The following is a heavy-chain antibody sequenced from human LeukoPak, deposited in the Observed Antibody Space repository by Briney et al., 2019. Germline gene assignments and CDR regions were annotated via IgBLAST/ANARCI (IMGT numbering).Heavy chain of an antibody. CDR1: GFTFSSYS. J-gene: IGHJ3*02. CDR3: ARDGMVRGVIIWDAFDI. V-gene: IGHV3-48*02. CDR2: ISSSMSTI. Sequence: PGGSLRLSCAASGFTFSSYSMNWVRQAPGKGLEWVSYISSSMSTIYYADSVKGRFTISRDNAKNSLYLQMNSLRDEDTAVYYCARDGMVRGVIIWDAFDIWGQGTMVTVSS. D-gene: IGHD3-10*01.